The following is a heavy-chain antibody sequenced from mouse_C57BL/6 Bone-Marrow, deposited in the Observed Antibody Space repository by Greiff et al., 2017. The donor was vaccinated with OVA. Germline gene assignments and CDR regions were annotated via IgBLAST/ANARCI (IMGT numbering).Heavy chain of an antibody. CDR2: INPYNGDP. J-gene: IGHJ3*01. D-gene: IGHD1-1*01. CDR3: ARDYYGSSYGLAY. CDR1: AYHFTRSF. V-gene: IGHV1-37*01. Sequence: EVQLQQSGPELVQPGASVKISCMASAYHFTRSFMHWVKQSHGKSLAWIGRINPYNGDPFSNQKFKGKATLTVAKSSSPAHMELLSLTSEDFAVYYCARDYYGSSYGLAYWGQGTLVTVSA.